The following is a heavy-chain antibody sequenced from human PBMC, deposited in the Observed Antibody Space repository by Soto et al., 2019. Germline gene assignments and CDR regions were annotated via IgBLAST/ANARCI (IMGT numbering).Heavy chain of an antibody. V-gene: IGHV1-3*01. CDR2: LNAGNGNT. Sequence: QVQLVQSGAEVKKPGASVKVSCMASGYTFTSYAMHWVRQAPGQRPEWMGWLNAGNGNTKYSQKFQGRVTISRVTSASTAYMELSSLGSEDTAVYYCARDSSVLDLPHFDYWGQGTLVTVSS. J-gene: IGHJ4*02. CDR1: GYTFTSYA. CDR3: ARDSSVLDLPHFDY. D-gene: IGHD6-19*01.